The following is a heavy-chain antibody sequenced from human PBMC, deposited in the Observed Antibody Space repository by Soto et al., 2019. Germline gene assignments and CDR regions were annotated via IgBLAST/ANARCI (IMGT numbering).Heavy chain of an antibody. CDR2: TSYDGNNK. Sequence: QVQLVESGGGVVQPGTSLRLSCAASGFRFKSFVMHWVRQAPGKGLEWVAFTSYDGNNKDYGDSVKGRFTVSRDNAQNTLQLQMDFVRPEDAALYYCVRWGTTGGFDLWGQGTLVSVSS. J-gene: IGHJ4*02. CDR1: GFRFKSFV. CDR3: VRWGTTGGFDL. D-gene: IGHD3-16*01. V-gene: IGHV3-30*19.